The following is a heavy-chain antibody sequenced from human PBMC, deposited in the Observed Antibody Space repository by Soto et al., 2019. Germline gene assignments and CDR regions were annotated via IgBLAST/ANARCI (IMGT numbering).Heavy chain of an antibody. V-gene: IGHV4-39*01. Sequence: QLQLQESGPGLVKPSETLSLTCTVSGGSISSSSYYWGWIRQPPGKGLEWIGSIYYSGSTYYNPSLKSRVTRSVDTSKNQFSLKLSSVTAADTAVYYCARGHYSSGWYYWGQGTLVTVSS. CDR3: ARGHYSSGWYY. J-gene: IGHJ4*02. CDR2: IYYSGST. D-gene: IGHD6-19*01. CDR1: GGSISSSSYY.